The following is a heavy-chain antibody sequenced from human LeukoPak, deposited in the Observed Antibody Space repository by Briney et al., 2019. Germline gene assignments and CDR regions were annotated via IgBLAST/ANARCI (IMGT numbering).Heavy chain of an antibody. CDR1: GGSISSGGFY. CDR3: ASGYCGGACQLGGIDM. CDR2: IYTLGST. D-gene: IGHD2-21*02. J-gene: IGHJ3*02. Sequence: PSQTLSLTCTVSGGSISSGGFYWSWIRQPAGKGLEWIGRIYTLGSTNYNPSLKSRVTISVDTSKNQFSLKLSSVTAADTAVYYCASGYCGGACQLGGIDMWGQGTMVTVSS. V-gene: IGHV4-61*02.